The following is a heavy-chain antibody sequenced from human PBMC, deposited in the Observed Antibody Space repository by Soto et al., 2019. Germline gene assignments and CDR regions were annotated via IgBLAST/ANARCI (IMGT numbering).Heavy chain of an antibody. CDR2: IYYSGST. CDR3: ARGSSSWYSYFDY. CDR1: GGSISSGDYY. J-gene: IGHJ4*02. D-gene: IGHD6-13*01. Sequence: SETLSLTCTVSGGSISSGDYYWSWIRQPPGKGLEWLGYIYYSGSTYYNPSLKSRVTISVDTSKNQFSLKLSSVTAADTAVYYCARGSSSWYSYFDYWGQGTLVTVSS. V-gene: IGHV4-30-4*01.